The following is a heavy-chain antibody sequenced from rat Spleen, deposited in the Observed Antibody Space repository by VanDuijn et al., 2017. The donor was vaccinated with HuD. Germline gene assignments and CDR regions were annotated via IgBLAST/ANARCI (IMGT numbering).Heavy chain of an antibody. CDR2: ISTGGGDT. Sequence: EVQLVESGGGLVQPGRSMKLSCAASGFTFSNYHMAWVRQAPTKGLEWVASISTGGGDTYYRDSVKGRFTISRDIAKSTLSLQVDSLRSEDTATYYCARRHYGYTDYFDYWGQGVMVTVSS. V-gene: IGHV5-25*01. D-gene: IGHD1-9*01. CDR3: ARRHYGYTDYFDY. CDR1: GFTFSNYH. J-gene: IGHJ2*01.